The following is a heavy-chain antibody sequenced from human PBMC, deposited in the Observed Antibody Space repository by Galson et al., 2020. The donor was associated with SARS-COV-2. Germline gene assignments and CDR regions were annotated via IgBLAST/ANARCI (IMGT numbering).Heavy chain of an antibody. CDR1: GFTFSNYG. D-gene: IGHD3-3*01. V-gene: IGHV3-33*06. J-gene: IGHJ6*02. CDR2: TWYDGSKE. CDR3: AKDYHTTIVGPANNYGLDV. Sequence: GGSLRLSCVASGFTFSNYGMHWVRQAPGKGLEWAAVTWYDGSKEYYADSVKGRFTVSRDNAKNTVYLQMNSLRAEDTAVYYCAKDYHTTIVGPANNYGLDVWGQGTTVTVSS.